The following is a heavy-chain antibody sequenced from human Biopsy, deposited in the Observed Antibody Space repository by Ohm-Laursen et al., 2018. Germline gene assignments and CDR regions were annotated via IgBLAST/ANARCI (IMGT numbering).Heavy chain of an antibody. CDR1: GGSFTGHY. CDR3: ARGSNEYGGLYFPH. J-gene: IGHJ1*01. CDR2: ISHTGYT. D-gene: IGHD4-23*01. V-gene: IGHV4-59*11. Sequence: TLPLTCTVSGGSFTGHYWTWIRQPPGKGLEWIGHISHTGYTSYKSSLKSRVTISLDTSRKHFSLRLTSLAAADTAVYYCARGSNEYGGLYFPHWGQGTLLTVSS.